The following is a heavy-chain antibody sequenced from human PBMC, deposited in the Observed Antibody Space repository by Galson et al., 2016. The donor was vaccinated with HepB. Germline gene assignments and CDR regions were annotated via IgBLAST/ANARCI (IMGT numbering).Heavy chain of an antibody. V-gene: IGHV4-59*01. D-gene: IGHD3-16*01. J-gene: IGHJ2*01. CDR2: ISYGGSP. CDR3: ARDGARGPGERYLDL. Sequence: SETLSLTCTVSGASISIYSWNWVRQSPGGRLEWIGSISYGGSPDDNPSLTSRISISQDTSKNQISLELTSVTAADTGIYYCARDGARGPGERYLDLWGRGTLVTVSS. CDR1: GASISIYS.